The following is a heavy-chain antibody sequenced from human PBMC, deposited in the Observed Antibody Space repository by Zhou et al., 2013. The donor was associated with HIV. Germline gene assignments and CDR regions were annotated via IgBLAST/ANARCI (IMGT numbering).Heavy chain of an antibody. CDR2: ISPNSAGT. CDR1: GYTFTGYY. Sequence: QVQLVQSGAEVKKPGASVKVSCKASGYTFTGYYIHWLRQAPGQGLEWMGWISPNSAGTNYVQKFQGRVTLTRDTSISTAYMELSTLTSDDTAVYYCTRSPTGVVTVAFDYWGQGALVTVSS. J-gene: IGHJ4*02. V-gene: IGHV1-2*02. CDR3: TRSPTGVVTVAFDY. D-gene: IGHD2-21*02.